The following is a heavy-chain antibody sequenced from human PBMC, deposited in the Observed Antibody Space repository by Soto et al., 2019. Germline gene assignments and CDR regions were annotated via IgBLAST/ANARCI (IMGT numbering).Heavy chain of an antibody. CDR3: AKDKGEWELPPFDY. J-gene: IGHJ4*02. CDR1: GLAFSNYA. D-gene: IGHD1-26*01. CDR2: VSGSGGST. V-gene: IGHV3-23*01. Sequence: PGGSLRLSCAASGLAFSNYAMNWVRQSPGKGLEWVSAVSGSGGSTHYADSVKGRFTISRDNSKNTLYLQMNSLRAEDTAVYYCAKDKGEWELPPFDYWGQGTLVTVSS.